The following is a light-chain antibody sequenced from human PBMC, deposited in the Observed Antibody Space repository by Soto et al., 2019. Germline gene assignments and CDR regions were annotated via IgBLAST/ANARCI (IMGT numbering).Light chain of an antibody. CDR2: AAS. J-gene: IGKJ1*01. V-gene: IGKV1-39*01. Sequence: DIQMTQSPSSLSASVGDRVTITCRASQSISSYLNWYQQKPGKAPKLLIYAASSLQSGVPSRFSGSGSVTDFSFTISSLQPEYFATYYFQQCYSTLWTFGQGTKVGIK. CDR3: QQCYSTLWT. CDR1: QSISSY.